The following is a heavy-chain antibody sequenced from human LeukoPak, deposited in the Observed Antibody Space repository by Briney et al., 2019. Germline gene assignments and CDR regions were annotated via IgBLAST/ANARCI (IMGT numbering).Heavy chain of an antibody. J-gene: IGHJ5*02. CDR2: IKSKTDGGTT. CDR1: GFTFIIAW. D-gene: IGHD2-2*01. CDR3: TTDLYIVVVPAASNWFDP. V-gene: IGHV3-15*01. Sequence: GGSLRLSCAASGFTFIIAWMSWVRQAPGKGLEWFGRIKSKTDGGTTDYAAPVKGRFTISRDDSKNTLYLQMNSLKTEDTAVYYCTTDLYIVVVPAASNWFDPWGQGTLVTVSS.